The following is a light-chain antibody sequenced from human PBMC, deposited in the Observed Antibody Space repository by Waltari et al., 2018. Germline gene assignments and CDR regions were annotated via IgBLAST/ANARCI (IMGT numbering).Light chain of an antibody. Sequence: QSALTQPASVSGSPGQSITLSCPGSSNNIGFYDLVSCYQQHPGKAPKLIIFDVIKRPSGVSDRFSGSKSGNTASLTISGLQTEDDADYYCCSYSGSGSFPYVFGPGTRVAVL. J-gene: IGLJ1*01. V-gene: IGLV2-23*02. CDR3: CSYSGSGSFPYV. CDR2: DVI. CDR1: SNNIGFYDL.